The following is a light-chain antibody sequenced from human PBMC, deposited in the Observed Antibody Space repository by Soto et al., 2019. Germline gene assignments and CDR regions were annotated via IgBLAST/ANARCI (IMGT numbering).Light chain of an antibody. CDR3: SSYTSSRSYV. J-gene: IGLJ1*01. CDR2: DVS. V-gene: IGLV2-14*01. CDR1: SSHVGGSDF. Sequence: QSVLTQPASVSVSHGQSITISCTATSSHVGGSDFVSWHQQHPGKAPKLMIYDVSKWPSGVSNRFSGSKSGNTASLTISGLQAEDEADYYCSSYTSSRSYVFGTGTKVTVL.